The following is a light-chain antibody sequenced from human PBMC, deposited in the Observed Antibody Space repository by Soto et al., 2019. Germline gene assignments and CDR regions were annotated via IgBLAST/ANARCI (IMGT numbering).Light chain of an antibody. V-gene: IGLV2-23*03. CDR1: SSDVGGYNR. Sequence: QSVLTQPASVSGSPGQSITISCTGTSSDVGGYNRVSWYQQHPGKAPKLMIYEGSKRPSGVSNLFSGSKSGNSASLTISGLQGEEAADYYDCSYAGSSTFVVFGAGTKLTVL. CDR3: CSYAGSSTFVV. J-gene: IGLJ2*01. CDR2: EGS.